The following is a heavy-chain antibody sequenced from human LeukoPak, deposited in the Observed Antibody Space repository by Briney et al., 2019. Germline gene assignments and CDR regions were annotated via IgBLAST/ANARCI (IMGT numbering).Heavy chain of an antibody. J-gene: IGHJ5*02. CDR1: GASMISHY. D-gene: IGHD6-6*01. Sequence: SETLSLTCDVAGASMISHYWSWIRRPPGKGPEWIGYIYSSGSTNCNPSLCSRVTISINTSENQFSLKLSSVTAADTAVYYCAKESRSSSGSWFDPWGRGTLVTVSS. CDR2: IYSSGST. V-gene: IGHV4-59*11. CDR3: AKESRSSSGSWFDP.